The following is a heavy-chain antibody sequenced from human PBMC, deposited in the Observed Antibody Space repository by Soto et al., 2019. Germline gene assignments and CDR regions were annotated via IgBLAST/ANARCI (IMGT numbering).Heavy chain of an antibody. J-gene: IGHJ6*02. CDR3: AKGRVWFGAGMDV. V-gene: IGHV3-23*01. CDR2: ISGSGGST. CDR1: GFTFSSYA. D-gene: IGHD3-10*01. Sequence: EVQLLESGGGLVQPGGSLRLSCAASGFTFSSYAMSWVRQAPGKGLEWVSAISGSGGSTYYADSAKGRFTISRDNSKNTLYLQMNSLRAEDTAVYYCAKGRVWFGAGMDVWGQGTTVTVSS.